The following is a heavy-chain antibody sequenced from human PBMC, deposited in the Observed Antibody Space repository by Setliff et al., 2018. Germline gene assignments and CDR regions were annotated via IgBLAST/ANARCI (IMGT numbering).Heavy chain of an antibody. V-gene: IGHV1-24*01. Sequence: ASVQVSCKVSGYTLTELSRHWVRQAPGKGLEWMGGFDPEDGETIYAQKFQGRVTMTEDTSTDTAYMELSSLRPEDTAVYYCATTHYDSSGYYYLERSAFDIWGQGTMVTVSS. CDR1: GYTLTELS. J-gene: IGHJ3*02. CDR3: ATTHYDSSGYYYLERSAFDI. D-gene: IGHD3-22*01. CDR2: FDPEDGET.